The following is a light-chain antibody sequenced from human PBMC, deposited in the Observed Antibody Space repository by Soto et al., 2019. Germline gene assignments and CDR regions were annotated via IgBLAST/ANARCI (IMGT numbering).Light chain of an antibody. CDR3: QHYNSYSEA. Sequence: DIQITHSPSTLSRSLRDRVTLPFRASQTIRSWLAWYQQKPGKAPKLLIYKASTLKSGVPSRFSGSGSGTEFTLTISSLQPDDFATYYCQHYNSYSEAFGQGTKVDI. CDR2: KAS. J-gene: IGKJ1*01. V-gene: IGKV1-5*03. CDR1: QTIRSW.